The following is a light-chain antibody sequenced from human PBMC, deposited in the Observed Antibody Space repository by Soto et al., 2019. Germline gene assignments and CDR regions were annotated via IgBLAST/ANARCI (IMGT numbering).Light chain of an antibody. CDR2: GAS. Sequence: EIVLTQSPGTLSLSPGERATLSCRAIQSVSSTYLAWYQQKPGQAPGLLIYGASNRATGIPDGFSGSGSGTDFTLTISRLEPEDFAVYYCQQYGSSGTFGQGTKVDIK. CDR1: QSVSSTY. CDR3: QQYGSSGT. V-gene: IGKV3-20*01. J-gene: IGKJ1*01.